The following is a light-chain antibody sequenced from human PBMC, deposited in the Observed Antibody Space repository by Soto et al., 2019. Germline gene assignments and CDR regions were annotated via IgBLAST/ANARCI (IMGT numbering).Light chain of an antibody. V-gene: IGKV3-20*01. J-gene: IGKJ5*01. CDR2: GAS. CDR1: QSLSNNY. CDR3: QQYGTSPIN. Sequence: EIVLTQSPGTLSLSPGERATLSCRASQSLSNNYFAWYQQKPGQAPRLVIYGASSRATGIPDRFSGSGSGTDFTLSISRLEPEDFAVYYCQQYGTSPINFGQGTRLEIK.